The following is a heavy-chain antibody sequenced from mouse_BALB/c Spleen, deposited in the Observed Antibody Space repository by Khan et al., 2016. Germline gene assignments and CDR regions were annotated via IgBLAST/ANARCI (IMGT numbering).Heavy chain of an antibody. D-gene: IGHD1-1*02. Sequence: QLQESGPDLVKTSQSLSLTCTVTGYSITSGYSWHWIRQFPGNKLEWMGYIHYSGRTNYNPSLKSRISITRDTSKNQLFMQLNSVTTEATATYYCARYGYYAIDYWGQGTSVTVSS. CDR3: ARYGYYAIDY. J-gene: IGHJ4*01. CDR1: GYSITSGYS. CDR2: IHYSGRT. V-gene: IGHV3-1*02.